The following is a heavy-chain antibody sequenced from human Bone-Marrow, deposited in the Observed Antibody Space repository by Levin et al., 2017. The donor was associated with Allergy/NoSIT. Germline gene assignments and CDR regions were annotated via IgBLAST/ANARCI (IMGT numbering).Heavy chain of an antibody. CDR1: GFTFSSYA. CDR3: ARDMSDFWSGKGPGYYYGMDV. D-gene: IGHD3-3*01. Sequence: GESLKISCAASGFTFSSYAMHWVRQAPGKGLEWVAVISYDGSNKYYADSVKGRFTISRDNSKNTLYLQMNSLRAEDTAVYYCARDMSDFWSGKGPGYYYGMDVWGQGTTVTVSS. J-gene: IGHJ6*02. V-gene: IGHV3-30*04. CDR2: ISYDGSNK.